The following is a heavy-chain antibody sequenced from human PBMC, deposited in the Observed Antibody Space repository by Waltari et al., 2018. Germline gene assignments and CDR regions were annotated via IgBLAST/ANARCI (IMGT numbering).Heavy chain of an antibody. V-gene: IGHV4-34*01. Sequence: QVQLQQWGAGLLKPSETLSLTCAVYGGSFSGYYWSWIRQPPGKGLEWIGEINHSGSTNYNPSLKSRVTISVDTSKNQFSLKLSSVTAADTAVYYCARGRSHMTTVTTWLPARARAFDYWGQGTLVTVSS. CDR2: INHSGST. J-gene: IGHJ4*02. D-gene: IGHD4-17*01. CDR1: GGSFSGYY. CDR3: ARGRSHMTTVTTWLPARARAFDY.